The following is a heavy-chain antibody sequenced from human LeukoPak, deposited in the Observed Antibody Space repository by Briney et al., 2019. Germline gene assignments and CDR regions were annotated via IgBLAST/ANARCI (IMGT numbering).Heavy chain of an antibody. V-gene: IGHV3-21*01. Sequence: GGSLRLSCAASGFTFSSYSMNWVRQAPGKGLEWVSSISSSSSYIYYADSVKGRFTISRDNAKNSLYLQMNSLRAEDTAVYYCARVSTMIVVVSPLDYWGQGTLVTVSS. CDR3: ARVSTMIVVVSPLDY. CDR1: GFTFSSYS. CDR2: ISSSSSYI. J-gene: IGHJ4*02. D-gene: IGHD3-22*01.